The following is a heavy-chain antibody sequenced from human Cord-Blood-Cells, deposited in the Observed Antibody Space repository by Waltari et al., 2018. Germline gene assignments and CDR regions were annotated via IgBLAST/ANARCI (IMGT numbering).Heavy chain of an antibody. Sequence: QLQLQESGPGLVKPSETLSLTCTVSGGSISSRSYYWGWIRQPPGKGLEWIGSIYYSGSTYYNPSLKSRVTISVDTSKNQFSLKLSSVTAADTAVYYCAQVVPAAFAFDIWGQGTMVTVSS. V-gene: IGHV4-39*01. CDR1: GGSISSRSYY. D-gene: IGHD2-2*01. CDR2: IYYSGST. J-gene: IGHJ3*02. CDR3: AQVVPAAFAFDI.